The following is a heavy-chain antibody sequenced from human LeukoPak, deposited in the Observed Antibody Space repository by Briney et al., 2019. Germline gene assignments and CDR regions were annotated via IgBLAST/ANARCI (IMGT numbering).Heavy chain of an antibody. D-gene: IGHD2-15*01. J-gene: IGHJ4*02. CDR2: VYSGDNT. Sequence: GGSLRLSCAAPGFTVSSNYMSWVRQASGKGLEWVSVVYSGDNTYYADSVKGRSIISRDKSESTLYLQMNSLRAEDTAVYYCASGRIPLYCSGSNCLGDDYWGQGTLVTVSS. CDR1: GFTVSSNY. CDR3: ASGRIPLYCSGSNCLGDDY. V-gene: IGHV3-66*01.